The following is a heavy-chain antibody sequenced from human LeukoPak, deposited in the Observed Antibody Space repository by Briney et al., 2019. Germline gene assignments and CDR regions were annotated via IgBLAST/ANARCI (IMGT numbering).Heavy chain of an antibody. CDR3: ARGSWDGYSSYYYYYYGMDV. CDR2: INSDGSST. CDR1: GFTFSSYW. D-gene: IGHD2-2*03. J-gene: IGHJ6*02. Sequence: GGSLRLSCAAYGFTFSSYWMHWVRQAPGKGLVWVSRINSDGSSTSYADSVKGRFTISRDNAKNTLYLQMNSLRAEDTAVYYCARGSWDGYSSYYYYYYGMDVWGQGTTVTVSS. V-gene: IGHV3-74*01.